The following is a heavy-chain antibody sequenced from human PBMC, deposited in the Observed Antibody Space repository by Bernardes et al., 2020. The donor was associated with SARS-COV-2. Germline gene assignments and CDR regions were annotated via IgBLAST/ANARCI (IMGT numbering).Heavy chain of an antibody. CDR3: ARDRGYCSSTSCSLGY. CDR2: ISSSSSYI. V-gene: IGHV3-21*01. J-gene: IGHJ4*02. D-gene: IGHD2-2*01. CDR1: GFTFSSYS. Sequence: GSLRLSCAASGFTFSSYSMNWVRQAPGKGLEWVSSISSSSSYIYYADSVKGRFTISRDNAKNSLYLQMNSLRAEDTAVYYCARDRGYCSSTSCSLGYWGQGTLVTVSS.